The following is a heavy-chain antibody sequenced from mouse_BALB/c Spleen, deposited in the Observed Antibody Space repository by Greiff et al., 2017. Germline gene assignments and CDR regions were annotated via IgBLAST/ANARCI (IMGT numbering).Heavy chain of an antibody. CDR2: INPSNGRT. D-gene: IGHD2-1*01. CDR1: GYTFTSYW. CDR3: ARRDGNYG. J-gene: IGHJ3*01. V-gene: IGHV1S81*02. Sequence: QVQLKQPGAELVKPGASVKLSCKASGYTFTSYWMHWVKQRPGQGLEWIGEINPSNGRTNYNEKFKSKATLTVDKSSSTAYMQLSSLTSEDSAVYYCARRDGNYGGGQGTLVTVSA.